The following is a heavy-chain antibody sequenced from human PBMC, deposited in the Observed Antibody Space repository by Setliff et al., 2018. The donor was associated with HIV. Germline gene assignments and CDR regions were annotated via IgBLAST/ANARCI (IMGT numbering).Heavy chain of an antibody. J-gene: IGHJ3*02. D-gene: IGHD5-12*01. Sequence: SETLSLTCTVSAGAIRSYYWSWIRQSPGKGLEWIGYIFYGGNANYSPSLKGRVTMSLDTSRNQFSLKLTSVTAADTAVYYCASTGHIEIDPLQPFKIWGQGTMVTVSS. CDR3: ASTGHIEIDPLQPFKI. CDR1: AGAIRSYY. CDR2: IFYGGNA. V-gene: IGHV4-59*12.